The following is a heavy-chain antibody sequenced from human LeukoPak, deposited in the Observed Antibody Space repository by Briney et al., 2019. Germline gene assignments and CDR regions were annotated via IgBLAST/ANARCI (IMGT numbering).Heavy chain of an antibody. D-gene: IGHD6-6*01. J-gene: IGHJ6*03. CDR2: IWYDGSNK. CDR3: AKTGYSSSSGPFDYYYYYMDV. Sequence: PGRSLRLSCAASGFTFSSYGMHWVRQAPGKGLEWVAVIWYDGSNKYYADSVKGRLTISRDNSKNTLYLQMNSLRAEDTAVYYCAKTGYSSSSGPFDYYYYYMDVWGKGTTVTVSS. CDR1: GFTFSSYG. V-gene: IGHV3-33*06.